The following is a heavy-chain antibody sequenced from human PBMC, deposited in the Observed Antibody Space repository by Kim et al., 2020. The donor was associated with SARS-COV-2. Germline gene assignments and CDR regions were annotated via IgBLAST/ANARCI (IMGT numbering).Heavy chain of an antibody. CDR2: IKSKTDGGTT. V-gene: IGHV3-15*01. CDR3: TTSPGGYYYDSSGSDFDY. J-gene: IGHJ4*02. Sequence: GGSLRLSCAASGFTFSNAWMSWVRQAPGKGLEWVGRIKSKTDGGTTDYAAPVKGRFTISRDDSKNTLYLQMNSLKTEDTAVYYCTTSPGGYYYDSSGSDFDYWGQGTLVTVSS. D-gene: IGHD3-22*01. CDR1: GFTFSNAW.